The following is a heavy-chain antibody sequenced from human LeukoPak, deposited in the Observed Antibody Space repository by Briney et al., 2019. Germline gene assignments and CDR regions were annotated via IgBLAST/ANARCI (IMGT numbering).Heavy chain of an antibody. Sequence: SETLSLTCTVSGGSISSYYWSWIRQPPGKGLEWIGYIYYSGSTNYNPSLKSRVTISVDTSKNQFSLKLSSVTAADTAVYYCARGGGTVVTLDYWGQGTLVPVSS. CDR3: ARGGGTVVTLDY. V-gene: IGHV4-59*01. D-gene: IGHD4-23*01. J-gene: IGHJ4*02. CDR2: IYYSGST. CDR1: GGSISSYY.